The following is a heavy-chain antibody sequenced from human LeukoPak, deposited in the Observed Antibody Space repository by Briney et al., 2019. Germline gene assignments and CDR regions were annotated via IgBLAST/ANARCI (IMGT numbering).Heavy chain of an antibody. CDR1: GYSISSGYF. CDR2: IYHSGST. CDR3: ARDQQYYYDSSGYYRTDWFDP. D-gene: IGHD3-22*01. J-gene: IGHJ5*02. Sequence: SETLSLTCTVSGYSISSGYFWGWIRQPPGKGLECIGSIYHSGSTYYNPSLKSRVTISVDTSKNQFSLKLSSVAAADTAVYYCARDQQYYYDSSGYYRTDWFDPWGQGTLVTVSS. V-gene: IGHV4-38-2*02.